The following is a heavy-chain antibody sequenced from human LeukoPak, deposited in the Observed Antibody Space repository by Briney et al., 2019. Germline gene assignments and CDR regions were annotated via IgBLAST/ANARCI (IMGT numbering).Heavy chain of an antibody. J-gene: IGHJ4*02. Sequence: GGSLRLSCAATGFIFSDYYMSWFRQVPGKGLEWIAYTSFSGRTIYYADSVKGRFTISRDNAKNSLFLQMNSLRAEDTALYYCARGALTYYYDSWGQGTLVTVSS. CDR3: ARGALTYYYDS. CDR2: TSFSGRTI. CDR1: GFIFSDYY. V-gene: IGHV3-11*01. D-gene: IGHD4/OR15-4a*01.